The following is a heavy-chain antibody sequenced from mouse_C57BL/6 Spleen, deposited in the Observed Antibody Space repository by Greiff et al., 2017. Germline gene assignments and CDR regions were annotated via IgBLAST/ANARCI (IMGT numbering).Heavy chain of an antibody. CDR3: ARCESPNYFDY. J-gene: IGHJ2*01. CDR1: GYTFTSYG. Sequence: QVQLKESGAELARPGASVKLSCKASGYTFTSYGISWVKQRPGQGLEWIGEIYPRSGNTYYNEKFKGKATLTADKSSSTAYMELRSLTSEDSAVYFCARCESPNYFDYWGQGTTLTVSS. CDR2: IYPRSGNT. V-gene: IGHV1-81*01.